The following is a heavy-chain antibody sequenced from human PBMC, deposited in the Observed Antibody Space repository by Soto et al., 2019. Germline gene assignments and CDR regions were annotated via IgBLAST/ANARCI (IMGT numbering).Heavy chain of an antibody. CDR1: GGTFSSYA. V-gene: IGHV1-69*01. CDR3: ARDHRRDGYNRALRWEYYFDY. CDR2: IIPIFGTA. Sequence: QVPLVQSGAEVKKPGSSVKVSCKASGGTFSSYAISWVRQAPGQGLEWMGGIIPIFGTANYAQKFQGRVTITADESTSTAYMELSSLRSEDTAVYYCARDHRRDGYNRALRWEYYFDYWGQGTLVTVSS. J-gene: IGHJ4*02. D-gene: IGHD5-12*01.